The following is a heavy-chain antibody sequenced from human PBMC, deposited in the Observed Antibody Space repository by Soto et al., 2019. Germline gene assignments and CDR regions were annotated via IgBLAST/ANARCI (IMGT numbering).Heavy chain of an antibody. CDR3: ARADSGSYYCYYYGMDV. J-gene: IGHJ6*02. Sequence: SVKVSCKASGGTFSSYAISWVRQAPGQGLEWMGGIIPIFGTANYAQKFQGRVTITADKSTSTAYMELSSLRSEDTAVYYCARADSGSYYCYYYGMDVWGQGTTVTVSS. CDR2: IIPIFGTA. D-gene: IGHD1-26*01. V-gene: IGHV1-69*06. CDR1: GGTFSSYA.